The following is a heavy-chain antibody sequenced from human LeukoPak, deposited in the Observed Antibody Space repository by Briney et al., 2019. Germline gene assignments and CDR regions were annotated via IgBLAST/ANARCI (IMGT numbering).Heavy chain of an antibody. D-gene: IGHD3-22*01. Sequence: PGGSLRLSCAASGFTFSSYEMNWVRQDPGKGLEWVSYIDNSGRSIYYADSVMGRFTVSRDNAENSLYLQMNSLRAEDTAVYYCARDPYYYDSSGPPTDGMDVWGQGTTVTVSS. V-gene: IGHV3-48*03. CDR1: GFTFSSYE. J-gene: IGHJ6*02. CDR3: ARDPYYYDSSGPPTDGMDV. CDR2: IDNSGRSI.